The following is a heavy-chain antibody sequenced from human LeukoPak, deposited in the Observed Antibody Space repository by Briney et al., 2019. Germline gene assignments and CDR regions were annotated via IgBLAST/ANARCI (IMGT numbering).Heavy chain of an antibody. CDR1: GFTFTNSA. Sequence: PGGSLRLSCAASGFTFTNSAMSWVRQAPGKGLEWVSAIGGGVTYYADSVKGRFTISRDNSRNTLYLQMNSLRAEDTAVYYCARYQRHLDYWGQGTLVTVSS. CDR3: ARYQRHLDY. D-gene: IGHD2-2*01. J-gene: IGHJ4*02. V-gene: IGHV3-23*01. CDR2: IGGGVT.